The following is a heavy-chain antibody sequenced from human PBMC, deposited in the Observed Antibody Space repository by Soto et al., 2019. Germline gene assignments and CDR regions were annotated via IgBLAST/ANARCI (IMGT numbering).Heavy chain of an antibody. CDR3: ARDGREEVTIGDGAFDI. CDR1: GGSISSSSYY. D-gene: IGHD1-26*01. Sequence: SETLSLTCTVSGGSISSSSYYWGWIRQPPGKGLEWIGSIYYSGSTYYNPSLKSRVTISVDTSKNQFSLKLSSVTAADTAVYYCARDGREEVTIGDGAFDIWGQGTMVTVSS. J-gene: IGHJ3*02. V-gene: IGHV4-39*07. CDR2: IYYSGST.